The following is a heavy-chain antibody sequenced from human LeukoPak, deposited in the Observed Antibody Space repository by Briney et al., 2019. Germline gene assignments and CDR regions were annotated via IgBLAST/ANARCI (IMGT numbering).Heavy chain of an antibody. CDR2: INPNSGGT. CDR3: TRAHNYGLVY. D-gene: IGHD5-18*01. Sequence: GASVKVSCKASGYTFTSYGISWVRQAPGQGLEWMGWINPNSGGTNFAQKFQGRVTMTRDTSIRTAYMELNRLTSDDTAVYYCTRAHNYGLVYWGQGTLVTVSS. J-gene: IGHJ4*02. CDR1: GYTFTSYG. V-gene: IGHV1-2*02.